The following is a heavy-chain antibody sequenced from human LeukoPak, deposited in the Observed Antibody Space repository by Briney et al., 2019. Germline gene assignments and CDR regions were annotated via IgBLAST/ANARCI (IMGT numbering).Heavy chain of an antibody. CDR1: GFSFSSYA. V-gene: IGHV3-23*01. D-gene: IGHD3-22*01. CDR2: ISGSGDST. J-gene: IGHJ4*02. Sequence: GGSLRLSCAASGFSFSSYAIHWVRQAPGKGLEWVSAISGSGDSTYYPDAVKGRFTISRDNSKNTLYLQMNSLRAEDTAVYYCARDKAYKIVVADVDYWGQGTLVTVSS. CDR3: ARDKAYKIVVADVDY.